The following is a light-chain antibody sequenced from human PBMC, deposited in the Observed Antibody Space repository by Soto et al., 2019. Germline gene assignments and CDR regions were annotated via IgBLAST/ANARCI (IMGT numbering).Light chain of an antibody. CDR1: NSDVGGYNY. V-gene: IGLV2-11*01. CDR3: CSYVSSKTYV. J-gene: IGLJ1*01. Sequence: QSALTQPRSVSGSPGQSVSISCTGTNSDVGGYNYLSWYQQYPGKAPKLIIFEVNKRPSGVPNRFSGSKSGNTASLTISALQADDEADYYCCSYVSSKTYVFGTGTKVTVL. CDR2: EVN.